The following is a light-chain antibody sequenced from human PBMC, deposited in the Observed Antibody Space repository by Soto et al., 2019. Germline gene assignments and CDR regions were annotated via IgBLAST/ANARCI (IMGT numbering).Light chain of an antibody. CDR3: QSYDSSLSGWV. CDR2: GNS. Sequence: QPVLTQPPSVSGAPGQRVTISCTGSSSNIGAGYDVHWYQQLPGTAPKLLISGNSNRPSGVPDRFSGSKSGTSASLAITGLQAGDEADYYCQSYDSSLSGWVFGGGTQLTVL. J-gene: IGLJ3*02. CDR1: SSNIGAGYD. V-gene: IGLV1-40*01.